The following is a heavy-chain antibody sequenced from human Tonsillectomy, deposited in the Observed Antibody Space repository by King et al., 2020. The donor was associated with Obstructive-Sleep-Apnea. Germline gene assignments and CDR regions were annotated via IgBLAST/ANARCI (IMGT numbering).Heavy chain of an antibody. CDR2: IYHSGNT. V-gene: IGHV4-39*07. J-gene: IGHJ4*02. D-gene: IGHD1-26*01. Sequence: QLQESGPGLVKRSETLSLTCTVSGGSISSSSYYWGWIRQPPGKGLEWIGSIYHSGNTYYNPSLKSRVTISVDTSKNQFSLKLSSVTAADTAVYYCARILKNNVGGLDYWGQGTLVTVSS. CDR3: ARILKNNVGGLDY. CDR1: GGSISSSSYY.